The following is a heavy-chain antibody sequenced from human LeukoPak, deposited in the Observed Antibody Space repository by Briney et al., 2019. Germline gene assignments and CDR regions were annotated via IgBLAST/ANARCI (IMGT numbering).Heavy chain of an antibody. Sequence: GGSLRLSCAASGFTFSSYAMSWVRQAPGKGLEWVSAISGSGGSTYYADSVKGRFTNSRDNSKNTLYLQMNSLRAEDTAVYYCAKDPYRYGDYVGGFDPWGQGTLVTVSS. V-gene: IGHV3-23*01. CDR2: ISGSGGST. CDR1: GFTFSSYA. CDR3: AKDPYRYGDYVGGFDP. D-gene: IGHD4-17*01. J-gene: IGHJ5*02.